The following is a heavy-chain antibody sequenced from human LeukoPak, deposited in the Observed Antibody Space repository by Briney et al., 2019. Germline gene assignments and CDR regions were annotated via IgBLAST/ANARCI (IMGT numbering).Heavy chain of an antibody. D-gene: IGHD5-18*01. CDR3: ARRGTAMVNIDY. Sequence: ASVKVSCKASGYTFTSYGISWVRQAPGQGLEWMGWISAYNGNTNYPQKLQGRVTMTTDTSTTTAYMELRSLRSADTAVYYYARRGTAMVNIDYWGQGTLVTVSS. CDR1: GYTFTSYG. J-gene: IGHJ4*02. V-gene: IGHV1-18*01. CDR2: ISAYNGNT.